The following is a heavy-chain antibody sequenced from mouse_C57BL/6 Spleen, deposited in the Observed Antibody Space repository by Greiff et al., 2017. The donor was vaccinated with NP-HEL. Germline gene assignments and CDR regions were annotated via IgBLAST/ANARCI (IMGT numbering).Heavy chain of an antibody. V-gene: IGHV1-18*01. CDR1: GYTFTDYN. CDR2: INPNNGGT. J-gene: IGHJ2*01. Sequence: VQLQQSGPELVKPGASVKIPCKASGYTFTDYNMDWVKQSHGKSLEWIGDINPNNGGTIYNQKFKGKATLTVDKSSSTAYMELRSLTSEDTAVYYCARLTKGDSRYFDYWGQGTTLTVSS. D-gene: IGHD1-1*01. CDR3: ARLTKGDSRYFDY.